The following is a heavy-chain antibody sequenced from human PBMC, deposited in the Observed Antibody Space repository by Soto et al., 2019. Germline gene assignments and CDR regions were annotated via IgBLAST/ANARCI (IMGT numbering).Heavy chain of an antibody. CDR1: GFSFNNYA. D-gene: IGHD4-17*01. CDR2: FSAGGRA. J-gene: IGHJ4*02. Sequence: EVQLLESGGAVVRPGGSLRLSCAASGFSFNNYALSWVRQAPGKGLEWVSTFSAGGRAYYAASMQGRFTIARDSSQDTVHLQISELRTEDTAVYYCAKESLPEHSGDTLFVYWGQGTRVTGSS. CDR3: AKESLPEHSGDTLFVY. V-gene: IGHV3-23*01.